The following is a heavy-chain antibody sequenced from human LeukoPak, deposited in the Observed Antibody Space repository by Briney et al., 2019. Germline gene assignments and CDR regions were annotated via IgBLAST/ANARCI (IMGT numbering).Heavy chain of an antibody. CDR2: IYASGST. D-gene: IGHD6-19*01. J-gene: IGHJ4*02. CDR1: GGSISSYY. Sequence: PSETLSHTCTVSGGSISSYYWSWIRQPAGKGLEWIGRIYASGSTNYNPSLNSRVTMSVDASKNQFSLKLSPVTAADTAVYYCARDFGSSGWYDYWEQGILVTVSS. CDR3: ARDFGSSGWYDY. V-gene: IGHV4-4*07.